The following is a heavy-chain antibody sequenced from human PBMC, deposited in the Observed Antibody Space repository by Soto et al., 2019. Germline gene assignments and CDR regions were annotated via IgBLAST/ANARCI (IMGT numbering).Heavy chain of an antibody. CDR1: GFSLSTNGVG. Sequence: QITLKESGPTLVKPTQTLTLTCTFSGFSLSTNGVGVGWIRQPPGKALEWLAVIYWDDAKHYSPSLKSRLTITKHTFKNQVVLTITNMDPVDKATSYCARNTYGDYPTDYWGQGTLVTVSS. D-gene: IGHD4-17*01. V-gene: IGHV2-5*02. CDR3: ARNTYGDYPTDY. J-gene: IGHJ4*02. CDR2: IYWDDAK.